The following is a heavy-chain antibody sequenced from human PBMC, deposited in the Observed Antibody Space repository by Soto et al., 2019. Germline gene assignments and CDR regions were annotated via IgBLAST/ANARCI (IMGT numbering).Heavy chain of an antibody. CDR2: IYHSGST. Sequence: TLSLTCAVSGGSISSSNWWSWVRQPPGKGLEWIGEIYHSGSTNYNPSLKSRVTISVDKSKNQFSLKLSSVTAADTAVYYCARDPGYCSSTSCYPERYYYYYYGMDVWGQGTTVTVSS. CDR1: GGSISSSNW. D-gene: IGHD2-2*03. CDR3: ARDPGYCSSTSCYPERYYYYYYGMDV. V-gene: IGHV4-4*02. J-gene: IGHJ6*02.